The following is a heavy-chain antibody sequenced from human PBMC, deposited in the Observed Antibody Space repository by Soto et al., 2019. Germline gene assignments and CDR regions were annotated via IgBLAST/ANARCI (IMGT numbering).Heavy chain of an antibody. CDR2: IYYSGST. V-gene: IGHV4-59*08. J-gene: IGHJ4*02. Sequence: QVQLQESGPGLVKPSETLSLTCTVSGGSISSYYWSWIRQPPGKGLEWIGYIYYSGSTNYNPSLKGRVTISVDTSKNQFSLKLSSVTAADTAVYYCARLRDCSSPSCYWVDYWGQGTLVTVSS. CDR3: ARLRDCSSPSCYWVDY. D-gene: IGHD2-2*01. CDR1: GGSISSYY.